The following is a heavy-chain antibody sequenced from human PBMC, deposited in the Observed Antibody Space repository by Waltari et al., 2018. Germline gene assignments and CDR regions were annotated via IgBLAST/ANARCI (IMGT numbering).Heavy chain of an antibody. CDR1: GYTFTSYD. V-gene: IGHV1-8*01. CDR2: MNPRHGNT. J-gene: IGHJ6*02. D-gene: IGHD3-3*01. CDR3: AAISESLRFLEWTPPRDYYGMDV. Sequence: QVQLVQSGAEVKKPGASVKVSCKASGYTFTSYDINWVRQATGQGLEWMGWMNPRHGNTGYAKKFQGRVTMTRNTSISTAYMGLSSLRSEDTAVYYCAAISESLRFLEWTPPRDYYGMDVWGQGTTVTVSS.